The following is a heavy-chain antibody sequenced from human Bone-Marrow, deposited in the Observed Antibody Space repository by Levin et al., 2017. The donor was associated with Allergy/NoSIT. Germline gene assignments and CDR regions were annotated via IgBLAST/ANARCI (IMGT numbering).Heavy chain of an antibody. V-gene: IGHV4-59*01. CDR1: GGSISSYY. Sequence: SETLSLTCTVSGGSISSYYWSWIRQPPGKGLEWIGYIYYSGSTNYNPSLKSRVTISVDTSKNQFSLKLSSVTAADTAVYYCARMLSLAVTIFGVVIPLGGYFDYWGQGTLVTVSS. CDR2: IYYSGST. CDR3: ARMLSLAVTIFGVVIPLGGYFDY. D-gene: IGHD3-3*01. J-gene: IGHJ4*02.